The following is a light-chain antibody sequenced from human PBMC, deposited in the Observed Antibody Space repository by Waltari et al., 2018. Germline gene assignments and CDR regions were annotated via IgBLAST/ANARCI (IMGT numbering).Light chain of an antibody. J-gene: IGLJ3*02. CDR2: DTN. Sequence: QTVVTQEPSLSVSPGGTVPRTCGLNSGSVSTTSSPSWYQQAPGQAPRTLIFDTNTRSSGVPDRFSGSILDNKAALTITGAQADDESDYYCVLSMGSGIWVFGGGTKLTVL. CDR3: VLSMGSGIWV. CDR1: SGSVSTTSS. V-gene: IGLV8-61*01.